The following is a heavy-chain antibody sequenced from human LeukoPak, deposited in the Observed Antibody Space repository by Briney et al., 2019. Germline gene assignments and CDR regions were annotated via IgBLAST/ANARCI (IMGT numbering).Heavy chain of an antibody. Sequence: GGSLRLSCAASGFTFSSYAMSWVRQAPGKGLEWVSAISGSGGSTYYADSVKGRFTISRDNSKNTLYLQMNSLRAEDAAVYYCARGLRGYSYGCLDYWGQGTLVTVSS. J-gene: IGHJ4*02. CDR1: GFTFSSYA. V-gene: IGHV3-23*01. D-gene: IGHD5-18*01. CDR2: ISGSGGST. CDR3: ARGLRGYSYGCLDY.